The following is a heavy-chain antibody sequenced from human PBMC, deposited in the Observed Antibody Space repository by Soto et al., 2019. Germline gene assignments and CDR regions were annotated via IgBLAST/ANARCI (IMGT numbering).Heavy chain of an antibody. Sequence: QVQLVASGGGVVQPGRSLRLSCAASGFTFNSYGMHWVCQSPGKGLEWVAVISFDGSDKYYADSVKGRFTISRENSKNTMYRQMNSLRAEDTDAYYCARSYGTIQLWFAYWGKGTLVTVSS. J-gene: IGHJ4*02. CDR2: ISFDGSDK. CDR3: ARSYGTIQLWFAY. CDR1: GFTFNSYG. V-gene: IGHV3-30*03. D-gene: IGHD5-18*01.